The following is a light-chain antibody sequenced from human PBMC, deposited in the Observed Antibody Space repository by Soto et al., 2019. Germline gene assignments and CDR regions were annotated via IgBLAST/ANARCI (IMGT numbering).Light chain of an antibody. CDR1: QSISSY. J-gene: IGKJ1*01. Sequence: IQMTQSPSSLSASVGYRVTITCRASQSISSYLNWYQQKPGKAPKLLIYAASSLQSGVPSRFSGSGSGTDFTLTISSLQPEDFATYYCQQSYSTPRTFGQGTKV. CDR3: QQSYSTPRT. CDR2: AAS. V-gene: IGKV1-39*01.